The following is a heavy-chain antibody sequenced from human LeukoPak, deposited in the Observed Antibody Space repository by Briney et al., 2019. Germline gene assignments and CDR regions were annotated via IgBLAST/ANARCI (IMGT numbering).Heavy chain of an antibody. J-gene: IGHJ4*02. V-gene: IGHV3-23*01. CDR3: AKGSVVITTFDY. CDR1: GFTFSSYA. Sequence: GGSLRLSCAASGFTFSSYAMSWVRQAPGKGLEWVSAISGSGGSTCYADSVKGRFTISRDNSKNTLYLRMNSLRAEDTAVYYCAKGSVVITTFDYWGQGTLVTVSS. D-gene: IGHD3-22*01. CDR2: ISGSGGST.